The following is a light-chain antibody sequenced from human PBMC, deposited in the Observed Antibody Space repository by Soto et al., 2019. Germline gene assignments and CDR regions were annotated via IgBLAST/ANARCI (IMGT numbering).Light chain of an antibody. V-gene: IGKV1-5*03. CDR2: QAS. J-gene: IGKJ1*01. CDR1: QSVVGW. CDR3: QQYHIYST. Sequence: DIQMTQSPATLSASVGDRVTITCRASQSVVGWLAWYQLKPGKAPKILINQASNLESGVPSRFSGSGSETEFPLTISSLQPDDFATYYCQQYHIYSTFGQGTKVEI.